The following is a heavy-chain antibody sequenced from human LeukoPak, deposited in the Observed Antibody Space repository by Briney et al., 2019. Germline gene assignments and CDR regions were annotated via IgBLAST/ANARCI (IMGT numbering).Heavy chain of an antibody. D-gene: IGHD3-10*01. CDR3: AKGVEYYYGSGSCFDY. CDR2: ISGSGGST. CDR1: GFTFSSYA. Sequence: GGSLRLSCAASGFTFSSYAMSWVRQAPGKGLEWVSAISGSGGSTYYADSVKGRLTISRDNSKNTLYLQMNSLRAEDTAVYYCAKGVEYYYGSGSCFDYWGQGTLVTVSS. V-gene: IGHV3-23*01. J-gene: IGHJ4*02.